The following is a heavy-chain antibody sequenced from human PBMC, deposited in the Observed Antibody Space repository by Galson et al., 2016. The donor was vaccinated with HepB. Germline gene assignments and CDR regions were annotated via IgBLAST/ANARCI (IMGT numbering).Heavy chain of an antibody. V-gene: IGHV3-33*01. CDR3: ARGRYNSGWADH. Sequence: SLRLSCAASGFSFSNSGMYWVRQAPGKGLEWVAVIWYEGRNKFYADSVKGRFIISRDNSKNILYLQINSLRAEDTAVYYCARGRYNSGWADHWGQGTLVTVSS. CDR1: GFSFSNSG. J-gene: IGHJ4*02. D-gene: IGHD6-19*01. CDR2: IWYEGRNK.